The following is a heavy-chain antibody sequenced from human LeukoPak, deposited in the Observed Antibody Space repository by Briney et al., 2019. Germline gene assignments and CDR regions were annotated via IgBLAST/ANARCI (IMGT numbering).Heavy chain of an antibody. Sequence: KPSETLSLTCTASGGSISSYYWSWIRQPPGKGLEWIGYIYYSGSTNYNPSLKSRVTISVDTSKNQFSLKLSSVTAADTAVYYCARFTHTVTTDYFDYWGQGTLVTVSS. J-gene: IGHJ4*02. CDR2: IYYSGST. CDR3: ARFTHTVTTDYFDY. D-gene: IGHD4-17*01. CDR1: GGSISSYY. V-gene: IGHV4-59*01.